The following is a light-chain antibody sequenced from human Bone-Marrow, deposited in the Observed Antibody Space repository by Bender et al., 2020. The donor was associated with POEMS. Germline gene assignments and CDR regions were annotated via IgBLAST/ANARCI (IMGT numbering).Light chain of an antibody. CDR3: YSTDISGNHRV. J-gene: IGLJ3*02. V-gene: IGLV3-10*01. CDR2: EDN. CDR1: ALPKKY. Sequence: SYELTQPPSVSVSPGQTARITCSGDALPKKYAYWYQQKSGQAPVLVIYEDNKRPSGIPERFSGSSSGTVATLTISGAQVEDEADYYCYSTDISGNHRVFGGGTKLTVL.